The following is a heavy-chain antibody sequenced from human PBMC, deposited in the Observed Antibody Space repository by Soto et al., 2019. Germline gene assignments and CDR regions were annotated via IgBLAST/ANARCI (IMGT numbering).Heavy chain of an antibody. CDR2: ISGYNGDA. CDR1: GYTFSTYG. D-gene: IGHD2-2*01. CDR3: ARDEKDDCNRATCPYVAY. J-gene: IGHJ4*02. V-gene: IGHV1-18*01. Sequence: QVQLVQSGAEVKEPGASVKVSCKASGYTFSTYGISWVRQAPGQGLEWIGWISGYNGDANSAQRLQGRITMTTDTSTSTAYMELRSLSSDDTAVYYCARDEKDDCNRATCPYVAYWGQGTRVTVAS.